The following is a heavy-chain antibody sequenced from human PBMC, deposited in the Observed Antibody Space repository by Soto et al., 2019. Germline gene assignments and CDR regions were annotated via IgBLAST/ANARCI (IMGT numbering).Heavy chain of an antibody. J-gene: IGHJ3*02. CDR1: GYTFTSYG. Sequence: ASVKVSCKASGYTFTSYGISWVRQAPVQGLEWMGWISAYTGNTEYAQKLQGRVTMTTDTSTSTAYMEMRSLRSDDTAVYYCARTYYYDSSGYYYKGHDAFDIWGQGTMVTVSS. CDR2: ISAYTGNT. D-gene: IGHD3-22*01. V-gene: IGHV1-18*04. CDR3: ARTYYYDSSGYYYKGHDAFDI.